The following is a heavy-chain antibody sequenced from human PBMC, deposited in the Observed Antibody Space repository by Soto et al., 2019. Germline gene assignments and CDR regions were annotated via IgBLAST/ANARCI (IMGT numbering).Heavy chain of an antibody. J-gene: IGHJ3*02. CDR1: GYTFTSYG. V-gene: IGHV1-18*01. CDR3: ARVYPYCSGGSCYLSAFDI. D-gene: IGHD2-15*01. CDR2: ISAYNGNT. Sequence: GASVKVSCKASGYTFTSYGISWVRQAPGQGLEWMGWISAYNGNTNYAQELQGRVTMTTDTSTSTAYMELRSLRSDDTAVYYCARVYPYCSGGSCYLSAFDIWGQGTMVTVSS.